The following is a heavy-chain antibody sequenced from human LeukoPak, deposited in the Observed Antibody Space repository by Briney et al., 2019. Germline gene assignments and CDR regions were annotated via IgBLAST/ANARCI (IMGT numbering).Heavy chain of an antibody. J-gene: IGHJ4*02. V-gene: IGHV4-34*01. CDR2: INHSGST. CDR1: GGSFSGYY. Sequence: PSETLSLTCAVYGGSFSGYYWSWIRQPPGKGLEWIGEINHSGSTNYNPSLKSRVTISVDTSKNQFSLKLSSVTAADTAVYYCARGPGYSGYDYWGQGTLVTVSS. CDR3: ARGPGYSGYDY. D-gene: IGHD5-12*01.